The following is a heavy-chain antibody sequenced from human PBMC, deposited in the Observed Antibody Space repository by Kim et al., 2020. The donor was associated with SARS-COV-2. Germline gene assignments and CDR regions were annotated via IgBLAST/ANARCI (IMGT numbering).Heavy chain of an antibody. V-gene: IGHV4-39*01. CDR3: AGVGAAYTSGGMDV. D-gene: IGHD6-19*01. Sequence: SNPSLRSPVTMSGDTSKNQSSLKLSSVTATDTAVYYCAGVGAAYTSGGMDVWGQGTTVTVSS. J-gene: IGHJ6*02.